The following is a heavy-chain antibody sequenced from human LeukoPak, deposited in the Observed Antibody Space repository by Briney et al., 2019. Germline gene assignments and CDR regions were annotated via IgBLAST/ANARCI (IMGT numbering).Heavy chain of an antibody. J-gene: IGHJ4*02. CDR3: TRNNYGDYTFDY. CDR2: IRGKAYAGTT. CDR1: GFTFDDYT. V-gene: IGHV3-49*03. D-gene: IGHD4-17*01. Sequence: PGGSLRLSCAASGFTFDDYTMSWFRQAPWKGLEWVGFIRGKAYAGTTEYAASVKGRFTISRDDSKSIAYLQMNSLKTEDTAVYYCTRNNYGDYTFDYWGQGTLVTVSS.